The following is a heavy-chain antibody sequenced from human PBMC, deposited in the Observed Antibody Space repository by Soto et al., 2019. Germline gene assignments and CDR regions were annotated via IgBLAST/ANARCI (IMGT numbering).Heavy chain of an antibody. CDR3: AKDRGNSGWGSIFEN. D-gene: IGHD6-19*01. J-gene: IGHJ4*02. CDR1: GFSFSTYD. V-gene: IGHV3-48*01. CDR2: ISTTSFII. Sequence: GGSLRLSCVASGFSFSTYDMDWVRQAPGKAPEWIAHISTTSFIIYYADSVKGRFTISRDNSKNTVDLQINSLRAEDTAIYYCAKDRGNSGWGSIFENWGQGTLVTVSS.